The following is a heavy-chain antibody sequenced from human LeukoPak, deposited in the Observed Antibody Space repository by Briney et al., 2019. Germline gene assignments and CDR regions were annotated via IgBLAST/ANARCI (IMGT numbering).Heavy chain of an antibody. CDR3: ARLGVNSAFDI. V-gene: IGHV3-74*01. CDR2: IKSDGSST. J-gene: IGHJ3*02. Sequence: GGSLRLSCAASGFTLSSYEMNWVRQAPGKGLVWVSRIKSDGSSTSYADSVKGRFTVSRDNAKNTVYLQMNSLRAEDTAVYYCARLGVNSAFDIWGQGTMVTVSS. CDR1: GFTLSSYE. D-gene: IGHD2-21*01.